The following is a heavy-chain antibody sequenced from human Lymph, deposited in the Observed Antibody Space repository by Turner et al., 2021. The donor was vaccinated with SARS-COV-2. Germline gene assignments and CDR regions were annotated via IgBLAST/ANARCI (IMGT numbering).Heavy chain of an antibody. Sequence: EVQLLESGGGLVQPGGSLRLSCAASGFTFSSYAMSWVRQAPGKGLEWVSGISGSGGTTHYADSVKGRFTISRDNSKNTMYLQRNSLRAEDTAVYYCAKDRFTLSSGWEDYWGQGTLVTVSS. V-gene: IGHV3-23*01. CDR3: AKDRFTLSSGWEDY. CDR1: GFTFSSYA. J-gene: IGHJ4*02. D-gene: IGHD6-19*01. CDR2: ISGSGGTT.